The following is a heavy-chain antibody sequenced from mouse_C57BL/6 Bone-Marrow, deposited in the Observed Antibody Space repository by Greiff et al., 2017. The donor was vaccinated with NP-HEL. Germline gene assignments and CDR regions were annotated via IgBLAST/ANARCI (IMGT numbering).Heavy chain of an antibody. CDR3: ARTTVVPFDY. V-gene: IGHV3-6*01. J-gene: IGHJ2*01. D-gene: IGHD1-1*01. CDR2: ISYDGSN. Sequence: EVQLVESGPGLVKPSQSLSLTCSVTGYSITSGYYWNWIRQFPGNKLEWMGYISYDGSNNYNPSLKNRISITRDTSKNQFFLKLNSVTTEDTATYYCARTTVVPFDYWGQGTTLTVSS. CDR1: GYSITSGYY.